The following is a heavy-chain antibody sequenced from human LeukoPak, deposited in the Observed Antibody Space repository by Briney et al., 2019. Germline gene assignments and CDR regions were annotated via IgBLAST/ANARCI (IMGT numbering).Heavy chain of an antibody. V-gene: IGHV4-34*01. CDR3: ARPRLLYGSGPILV. CDR1: GGSFSGYY. Sequence: SETLSLTCAVYGGSFSGYYWSWIRQPPGKGLEWIGEINHSGSTNYNPSLKSRVAISVDTSKNQFSLNLTSVTAADTAVYYCARPRLLYGSGPILVWGQGNLVTVSS. D-gene: IGHD3-10*01. CDR2: INHSGST. J-gene: IGHJ4*02.